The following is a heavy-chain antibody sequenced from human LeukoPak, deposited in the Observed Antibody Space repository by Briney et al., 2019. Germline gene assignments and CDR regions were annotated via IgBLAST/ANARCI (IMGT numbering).Heavy chain of an antibody. J-gene: IGHJ5*02. D-gene: IGHD3-16*01. CDR1: GFSFSSHW. Sequence: GGSLRLSCAGSGFSFSSHWMSWVRQAPGKGLEWVANTNDDGSEKNYVDSVKGRFTISRDNAKKALFLQMNSLRADDTAVYFCLREEGAWGQGTLVTVSS. V-gene: IGHV3-7*01. CDR2: TNDDGSEK. CDR3: LREEGA.